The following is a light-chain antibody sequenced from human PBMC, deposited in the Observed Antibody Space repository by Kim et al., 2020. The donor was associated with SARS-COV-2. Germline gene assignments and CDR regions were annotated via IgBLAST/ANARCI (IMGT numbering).Light chain of an antibody. CDR2: DAS. J-gene: IGKJ5*01. V-gene: IGKV3-11*01. CDR3: QHRGNWPT. CDR1: QSVRTY. Sequence: SLSPGETATLSGRASQSVRTYLVWYQQKPAQAPRLLIYDASNRATGIPARFSGSGSGTDFTLTIGSLEPEDFAVYYCQHRGNWPTFGQGTRLEIK.